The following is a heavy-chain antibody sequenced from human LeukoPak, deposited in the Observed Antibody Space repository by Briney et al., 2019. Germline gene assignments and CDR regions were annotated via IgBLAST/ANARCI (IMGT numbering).Heavy chain of an antibody. CDR2: IYYSGST. V-gene: IGHV4-59*01. CDR3: ALYSSVYYFDY. D-gene: IGHD6-25*01. Sequence: SETLSLSCTVSGGSISIYYWSWIRQPPGKGLEWIGYIYYSGSTNYNPSLKSRVTISVDTSKNQFSLKLSSVTAADTAVYYCALYSSVYYFDYWGQGTLVTVSS. CDR1: GGSISIYY. J-gene: IGHJ4*02.